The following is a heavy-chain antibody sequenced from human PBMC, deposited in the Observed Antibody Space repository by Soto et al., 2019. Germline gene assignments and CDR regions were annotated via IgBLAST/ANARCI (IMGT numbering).Heavy chain of an antibody. CDR3: ATSLWFGTQPEI. D-gene: IGHD3-10*01. CDR2: ISPSGTT. J-gene: IGHJ4*02. V-gene: IGHV4-34*01. Sequence: YWTWFRQPPGKGLEWIGEISPSGTTKYIPSLKSRGTISVDTSRKQFFLKVTSVSAADTAVYYCATSLWFGTQPEIWGPGTLVTVS. CDR1: Y.